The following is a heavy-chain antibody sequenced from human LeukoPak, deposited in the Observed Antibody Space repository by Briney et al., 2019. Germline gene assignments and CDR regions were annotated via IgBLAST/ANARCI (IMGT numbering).Heavy chain of an antibody. J-gene: IGHJ4*02. D-gene: IGHD3-16*01. CDR2: TNPNSGST. CDR1: GYTFTGYF. V-gene: IGHV1-2*02. Sequence: ASVKVSCKASGYTFTGYFLHWVRQAPGQGLEWMGWTNPNSGSTNYAQEFQGRVSMTRDTSITTVYMELSRLTSDDTAVYYCTRELGSGLANDYWGQGTLVTVSS. CDR3: TRELGSGLANDY.